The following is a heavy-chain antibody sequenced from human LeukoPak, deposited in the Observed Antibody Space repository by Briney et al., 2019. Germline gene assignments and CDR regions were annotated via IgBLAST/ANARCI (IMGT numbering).Heavy chain of an antibody. CDR1: GFTFSSYA. J-gene: IGHJ4*02. CDR2: ISYDGSNK. D-gene: IGHD1-26*01. Sequence: PGGSLRLSCAASGFTFSSYAMHWVRQAPGRGLEWVAVISYDGSNKYYADSVKGRFTISRDNSKNTLYLQMNSLRAEDTAVYYCARDSLSSGSYRFDYWGQGTLVTVSS. CDR3: ARDSLSSGSYRFDY. V-gene: IGHV3-30*01.